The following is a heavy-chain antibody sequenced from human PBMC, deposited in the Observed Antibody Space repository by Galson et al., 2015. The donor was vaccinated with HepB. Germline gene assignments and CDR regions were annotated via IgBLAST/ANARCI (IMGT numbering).Heavy chain of an antibody. CDR2: ISWNSGSI. D-gene: IGHD3-10*01. CDR3: AKGAYPLWLGALDY. Sequence: SLRLSCAASGFTFDDYAMHWVRQAPGKGLEWVSGISWNSGSIGYADSVKGRFTISRDNAKNSLYLQMNSLRAEDTALYYCAKGAYPLWLGALDYWGQGTLVTVSS. CDR1: GFTFDDYA. V-gene: IGHV3-9*01. J-gene: IGHJ4*02.